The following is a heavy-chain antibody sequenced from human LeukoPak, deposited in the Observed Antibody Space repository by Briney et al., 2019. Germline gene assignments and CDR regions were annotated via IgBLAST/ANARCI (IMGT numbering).Heavy chain of an antibody. CDR3: ARDPSLSDYHSDEPSGKNWLEFDY. Sequence: ASVKVSCKASGYTFISTYMYWVRQAPGQRPEWMGVINPSDGSTSYAQNFQGRFTMTRDTSTSTVYMELSSLRSEDTAVYYCARDPSLSDYHSDEPSGKNWLEFDYWGQGTLVTVSS. J-gene: IGHJ4*02. CDR2: INPSDGST. D-gene: IGHD4-17*01. V-gene: IGHV1-46*01. CDR1: GYTFISTY.